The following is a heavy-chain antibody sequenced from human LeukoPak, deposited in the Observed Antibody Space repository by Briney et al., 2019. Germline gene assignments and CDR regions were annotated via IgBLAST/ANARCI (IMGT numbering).Heavy chain of an antibody. CDR2: LRYDGSNK. CDR1: GFTFSSYG. Sequence: PGGSLRLSCAASGFTFSSYGMHWVRQAPGKGLEWVAFLRYDGSNKYYADSVKGRFTISRDNSKNTLYLQMNSLRAEATAVYYCAKGRFLEWLRFDYWGQGTLVTVSS. V-gene: IGHV3-30*02. D-gene: IGHD3-3*01. CDR3: AKGRFLEWLRFDY. J-gene: IGHJ4*02.